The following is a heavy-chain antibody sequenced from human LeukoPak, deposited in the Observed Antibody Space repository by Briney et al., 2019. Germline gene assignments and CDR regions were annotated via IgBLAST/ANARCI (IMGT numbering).Heavy chain of an antibody. V-gene: IGHV4-34*01. CDR3: ARLDADEGV. D-gene: IGHD1-1*01. CDR1: GGSFSGYY. J-gene: IGHJ6*04. Sequence: DPSETLSLTCAVYGGSFSGYYWSWIRQPPGKGLEWIGEINHSGSTNYNPSLKSRVTISVDTSKNQFSLKLSSVTAADTAVYYCARLDADEGVWGKGTTVTVSS. CDR2: INHSGST.